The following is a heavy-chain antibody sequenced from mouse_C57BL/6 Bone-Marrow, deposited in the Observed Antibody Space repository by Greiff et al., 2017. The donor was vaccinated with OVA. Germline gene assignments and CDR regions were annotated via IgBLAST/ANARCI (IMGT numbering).Heavy chain of an antibody. J-gene: IGHJ1*03. Sequence: EVMLVESGGGLVQSGRSLRLSCATSGFTFSDFYMEWVRQAPGKGLEWIAASRNKANDYTTEYSASVKGRFIVSRDTSQSILYLQMNALRAEDTAIDYGARDAGYSNYVRYFDVWGTGTTVTVSA. V-gene: IGHV7-1*01. CDR2: SRNKANDYTT. CDR1: GFTFSDFY. D-gene: IGHD2-5*01. CDR3: ARDAGYSNYVRYFDV.